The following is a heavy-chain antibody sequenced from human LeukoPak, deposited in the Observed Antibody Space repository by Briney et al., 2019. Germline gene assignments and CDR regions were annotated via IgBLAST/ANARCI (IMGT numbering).Heavy chain of an antibody. J-gene: IGHJ4*02. CDR2: INPNSGGT. CDR3: ARHRLYGDFYFDQ. V-gene: IGHV1-2*02. D-gene: IGHD4-17*01. Sequence: ASVKVSCKASGYTFTDYYIHWVRQAPGQGLEWMGWINPNSGGTNYAQNFQGRVTMTRDTSISTAYMELSRLTSDDTAMYYCARHRLYGDFYFDQWGQGTLVTVSS. CDR1: GYTFTDYY.